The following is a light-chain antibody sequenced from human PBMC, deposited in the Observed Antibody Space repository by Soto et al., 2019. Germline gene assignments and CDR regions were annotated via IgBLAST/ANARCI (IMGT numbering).Light chain of an antibody. V-gene: IGKV1-5*03. Sequence: DIQMTQSPSTLSASVGDRVTITCRASQSISSWLAWYQQKPGKAPNLLIYKASSLESGVPSRFSGSGSGTESILTISSLQPDYFVSYYCQQYDRYPLTFGGGTKVEIK. CDR1: QSISSW. J-gene: IGKJ4*01. CDR2: KAS. CDR3: QQYDRYPLT.